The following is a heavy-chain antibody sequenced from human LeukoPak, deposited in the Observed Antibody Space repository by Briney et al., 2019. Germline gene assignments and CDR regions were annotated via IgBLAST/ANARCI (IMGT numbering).Heavy chain of an antibody. CDR2: INRGGST. CDR1: GYSISSGYY. CDR3: ARTTEGGYTYNYFYYYYMDV. V-gene: IGHV4-38-2*01. Sequence: SETLSLTCAVSGYSISSGYYWGWIRQPPEKGLEWIGEINRGGSTNYNPSLKSRVTISVDTSKNQFSLKLSSVTAADTAVYYCARTTEGGYTYNYFYYYYMDVWGKGTTVTISS. D-gene: IGHD5-18*01. J-gene: IGHJ6*03.